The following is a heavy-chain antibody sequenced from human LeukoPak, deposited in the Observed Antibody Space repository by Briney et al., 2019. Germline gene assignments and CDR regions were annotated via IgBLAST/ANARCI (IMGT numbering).Heavy chain of an antibody. V-gene: IGHV4-38-2*02. CDR2: IYHSGST. D-gene: IGHD3-3*01. CDR1: GYSISSGYY. Sequence: PSETLSLTCTVSGYSISSGYYWGWIRQPPGKGLEWIGSIYHSGSTYYNPSLKSRVTISVDTSKNQFSLKLSSVTAADTAVYYCARSERFLEWLLYGEDWFDPWGQGTLVTVSS. CDR3: ARSERFLEWLLYGEDWFDP. J-gene: IGHJ5*02.